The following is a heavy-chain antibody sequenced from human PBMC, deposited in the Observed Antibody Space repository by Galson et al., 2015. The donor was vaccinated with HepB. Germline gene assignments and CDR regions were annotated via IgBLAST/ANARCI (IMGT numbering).Heavy chain of an antibody. J-gene: IGHJ6*02. CDR3: ARGSIAVAGGPYYYYYYGMDV. CDR1: GFTFSRYW. Sequence: SLRLSCAASGFTFSRYWMSWVRQAPGKGLEWVANIKQDGSEKYYVDSVKGRFTISRDNAKNSLYLQMNSLRAEDTAVYYCARGSIAVAGGPYYYYYYGMDVWGQGTTVTVSS. D-gene: IGHD6-19*01. CDR2: IKQDGSEK. V-gene: IGHV3-7*01.